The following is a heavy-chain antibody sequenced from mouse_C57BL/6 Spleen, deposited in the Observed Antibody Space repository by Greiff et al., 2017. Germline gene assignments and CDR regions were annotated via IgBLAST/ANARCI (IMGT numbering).Heavy chain of an antibody. CDR1: GFSLSTFGMG. D-gene: IGHD1-1*01. Sequence: QVTLKECGPGILQPSQTLSLTCSFSGFSLSTFGMGVGWLRPPSGKGLEWLAHIWWDDDKYYNPVLKSRLIISKDTSNNHVFPKIANVDTASTATYDGARIERYYGSSSYYFDYWGQGTTLTVSS. CDR3: ARIERYYGSSSYYFDY. J-gene: IGHJ2*01. CDR2: IWWDDDK. V-gene: IGHV8-8*01.